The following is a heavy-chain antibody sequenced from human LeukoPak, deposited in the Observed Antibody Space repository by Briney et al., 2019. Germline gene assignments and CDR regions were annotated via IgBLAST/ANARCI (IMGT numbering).Heavy chain of an antibody. V-gene: IGHV3-7*05. CDR3: ARRNWFGP. CDR2: IKYDGSEK. CDR1: GFSYHW. Sequence: PGGSLRLSCVGSGFSYHWLNWVRQAPGKGLEWVATIKYDGSEKYYVDSVEGRFTISRDDGQNFLYLQMNSLTVEDTAVYYCARRNWFGPWGQGTLVTVSS. J-gene: IGHJ5*02.